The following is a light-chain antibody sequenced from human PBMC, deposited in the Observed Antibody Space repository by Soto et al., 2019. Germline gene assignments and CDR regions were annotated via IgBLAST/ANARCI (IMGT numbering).Light chain of an antibody. J-gene: IGKJ1*01. CDR3: QQLNGSPWT. V-gene: IGKV1-9*01. Sequence: IQLTHSRSSLSASVGDRVTITCRSSPAIASFLAWYQQKPGTAPKLLIYGASTLQSGVPSRFSGSRSGTDYTLTIASLQPEDFATYYCQQLNGSPWTLGQGTKVDIK. CDR2: GAS. CDR1: PAIASF.